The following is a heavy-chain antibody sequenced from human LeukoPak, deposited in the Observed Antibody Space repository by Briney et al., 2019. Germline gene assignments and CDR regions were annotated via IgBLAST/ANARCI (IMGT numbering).Heavy chain of an antibody. J-gene: IGHJ4*02. CDR3: ARPRGYSSSPIRTPCFDY. V-gene: IGHV3-48*01. Sequence: QTGGSLRLSCAASGFTFSSYSMNWVRQAPGKGLEWVSYISSSSSTIYYADSVKGRFTISRDNAKNSLYLQMNSLRAEDTAVYYCARPRGYSSSPIRTPCFDYWGQGTLVTVYS. CDR1: GFTFSSYS. D-gene: IGHD6-6*01. CDR2: ISSSSSTI.